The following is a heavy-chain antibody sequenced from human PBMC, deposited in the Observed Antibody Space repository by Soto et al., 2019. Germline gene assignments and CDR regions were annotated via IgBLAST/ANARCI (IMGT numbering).Heavy chain of an antibody. J-gene: IGHJ6*03. CDR1: GGSISSYY. Sequence: SETLSLTCTVSGGSISSYYWSWIRQPPGKGLEWIGYIYYSGSTNYNPSLKSRVTISVDTSKNQFSLKLSSVTAADTAVYYCATAYSNYVSRYYYMDVWGKGTTVTVSS. CDR3: ATAYSNYVSRYYYMDV. V-gene: IGHV4-59*08. CDR2: IYYSGST. D-gene: IGHD4-4*01.